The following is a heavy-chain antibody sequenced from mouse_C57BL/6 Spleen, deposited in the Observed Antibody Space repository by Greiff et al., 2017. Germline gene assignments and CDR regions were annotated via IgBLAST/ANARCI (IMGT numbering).Heavy chain of an antibody. Sequence: VQLQQSGAELVKPGASVTISCKASGYAFSSYWMNWVKQRPGKGLEWIGQLYPGDGDTNYNGKFKGKATLTADKSSSTAYMQLSSLTSEDSAVYFCARFGRQLRLPSMDYWGQGTSVTVSS. CDR3: ARFGRQLRLPSMDY. J-gene: IGHJ4*01. CDR1: GYAFSSYW. V-gene: IGHV1-80*01. CDR2: LYPGDGDT. D-gene: IGHD3-2*02.